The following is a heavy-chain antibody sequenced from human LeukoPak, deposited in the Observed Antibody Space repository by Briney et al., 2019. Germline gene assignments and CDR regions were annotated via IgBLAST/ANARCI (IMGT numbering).Heavy chain of an antibody. J-gene: IGHJ4*02. CDR1: GGSISSSNW. V-gene: IGHV4-4*02. CDR3: ATPLRGYSYGYGY. Sequence: PSGTLSFTCAVSGGSISSSNWWSWVRQPPGQGLEWIGEIYHSGSTNYNPSLKSRVTISVDKSKNQFSLKLSSVTAADTAVYYCATPLRGYSYGYGYWGQGTLVTVSS. D-gene: IGHD5-18*01. CDR2: IYHSGST.